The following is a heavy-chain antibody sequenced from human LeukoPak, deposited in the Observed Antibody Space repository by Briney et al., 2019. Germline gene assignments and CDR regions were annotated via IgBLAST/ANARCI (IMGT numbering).Heavy chain of an antibody. D-gene: IGHD2-15*01. Sequence: SETLSLTCVVSGTSISTYYWNWIRQPPPKELAWIAYIYNSGSTDYNPSLKSRVSISADTSKNQFSLKLSSVTAADTAVYYCARARPYCSGGTCHRGAFEIWGQGTLVTVSS. J-gene: IGHJ3*02. CDR1: GTSISTYY. CDR2: IYNSGST. CDR3: ARARPYCSGGTCHRGAFEI. V-gene: IGHV4-59*01.